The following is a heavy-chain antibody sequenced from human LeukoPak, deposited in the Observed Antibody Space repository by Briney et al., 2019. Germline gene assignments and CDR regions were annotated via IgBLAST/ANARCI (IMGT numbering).Heavy chain of an antibody. CDR1: GGTFSSYA. CDR3: AIGSAVAGPMSYFDY. D-gene: IGHD6-19*01. Sequence: ASVKVSCKASGGTFSSYAISWVRQAPGQGLEWMGIINPSGGSTSYAQKFQGRVTMTRDTSTSTVYMELSSLRSEDTAVYYCAIGSAVAGPMSYFDYWGQGTLVTVSS. J-gene: IGHJ4*02. V-gene: IGHV1-46*01. CDR2: INPSGGST.